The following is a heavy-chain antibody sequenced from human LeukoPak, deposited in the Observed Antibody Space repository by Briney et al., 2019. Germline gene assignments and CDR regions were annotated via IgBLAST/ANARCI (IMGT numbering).Heavy chain of an antibody. V-gene: IGHV4-39*01. CDR1: GGSISSSSYY. Sequence: SETLSLTCTVSGGSISSSSYYWGWIRQPPGKGLEWIGSIYYSGSTYYNPSPKSRVTISVDTSKNQFSLKLSSVTAADTAVYYCASSLQWLFGAFDIWGQGTMVTVSS. D-gene: IGHD6-19*01. CDR2: IYYSGST. J-gene: IGHJ3*02. CDR3: ASSLQWLFGAFDI.